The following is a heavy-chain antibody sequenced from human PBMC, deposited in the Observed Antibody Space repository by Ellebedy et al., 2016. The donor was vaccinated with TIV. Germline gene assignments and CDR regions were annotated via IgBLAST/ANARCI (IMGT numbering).Heavy chain of an antibody. J-gene: IGHJ4*02. CDR3: ARAANFRLDY. Sequence: PGGSLRLSCAASGFTFSSDWMHWVRQAPGKGLVWVSRINSDGNTITYADSVKGRFTISRDNAKNTLYLQMNSLRAEDTAVYYCARAANFRLDYWGQGIRVTDSS. CDR1: GFTFSSDW. D-gene: IGHD5-24*01. CDR2: INSDGNTI. V-gene: IGHV3-74*01.